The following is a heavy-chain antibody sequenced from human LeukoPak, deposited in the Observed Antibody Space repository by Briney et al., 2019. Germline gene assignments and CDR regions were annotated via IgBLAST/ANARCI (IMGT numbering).Heavy chain of an antibody. CDR1: GYTFTGYY. J-gene: IGHJ5*02. V-gene: IGHV1-2*02. CDR2: INPNSGGT. Sequence: ASVKVSCKASGYTFTGYYMHWVRQAPGQGLEWMGWINPNSGGTNYAQKFQGRVTMTRDTSISTAYMELSGLRSDDTAVYYCAREGPSIAIVHTRLWYGVHEYNWFDPWGQGTLVTVSS. CDR3: AREGPSIAIVHTRLWYGVHEYNWFDP. D-gene: IGHD6-6*01.